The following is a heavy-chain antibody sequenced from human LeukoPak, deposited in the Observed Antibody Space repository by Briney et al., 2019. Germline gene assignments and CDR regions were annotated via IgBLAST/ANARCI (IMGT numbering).Heavy chain of an antibody. V-gene: IGHV4-39*01. D-gene: IGHD2-2*02. CDR3: ASGVGYCSSTSCYTNAFDI. Sequence: KPSETLSLSCTVSGGSISSSSYYWGWIRQPPGKGLEWIGSIYYSGSTYYNPSLKSRVTISVDTSKNQFSLKLSSVTAADTAVYYCASGVGYCSSTSCYTNAFDIWGQGTMVTVSS. CDR2: IYYSGST. CDR1: GGSISSSSYY. J-gene: IGHJ3*02.